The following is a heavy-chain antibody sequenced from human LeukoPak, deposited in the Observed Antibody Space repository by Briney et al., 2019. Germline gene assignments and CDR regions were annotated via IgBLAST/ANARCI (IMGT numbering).Heavy chain of an antibody. CDR2: FTSGGST. V-gene: IGHV3-23*01. Sequence: GGSLRLSCAASGFTFSSYTMNWVHQAPGKGLEWVSGFTSGGSTYYADSVKGRFTISRDNAKNSLYLQMNSLRVEDTAVYYCAKEGRSLQTYWGQGTLVTVSS. D-gene: IGHD5-24*01. CDR1: GFTFSSYT. J-gene: IGHJ4*02. CDR3: AKEGRSLQTY.